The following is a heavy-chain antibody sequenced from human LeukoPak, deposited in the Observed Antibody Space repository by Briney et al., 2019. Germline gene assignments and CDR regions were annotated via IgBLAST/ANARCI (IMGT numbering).Heavy chain of an antibody. CDR2: IYYSGST. Sequence: SETLSLTCTVSGGSISSYYWSWIRQPPGKGLEWIGYIYYSGSTNYNPSLKSRVTISVDTSKNQSSLKLSSVTAADTAVYYCARGWDTAMVPFDYWGQGTLVTVSS. J-gene: IGHJ4*02. CDR3: ARGWDTAMVPFDY. D-gene: IGHD5-18*01. V-gene: IGHV4-59*01. CDR1: GGSISSYY.